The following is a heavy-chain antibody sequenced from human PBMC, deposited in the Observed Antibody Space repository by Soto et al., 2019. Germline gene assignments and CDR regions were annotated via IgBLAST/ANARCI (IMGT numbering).Heavy chain of an antibody. V-gene: IGHV1-46*01. CDR3: ARGGYSGYDDNWFDP. J-gene: IGHJ5*02. D-gene: IGHD5-12*01. Sequence: ASVKVSCKASGYTFTSYYMHWVRQAPVQGLEWMGIINPSGGSTSYAQKFQGRVTMTRDTSTSTVYMELSSLRSEDTAVYYCARGGYSGYDDNWFDPWGQGTLVTVSS. CDR1: GYTFTSYY. CDR2: INPSGGST.